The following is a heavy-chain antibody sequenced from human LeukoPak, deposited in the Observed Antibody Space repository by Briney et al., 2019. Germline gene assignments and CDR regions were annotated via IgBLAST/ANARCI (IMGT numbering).Heavy chain of an antibody. Sequence: ASVKVSCKASGYTFTGYYMHWVRQAPGQGLEWMGWINPNSGGTNYAQKFQGRVTMIRDTSIGTAYMELSRLRSDDTAVYYCATWDVLRYFDWLSYWGQGTLVTVSS. CDR1: GYTFTGYY. V-gene: IGHV1-2*02. CDR3: ATWDVLRYFDWLSY. J-gene: IGHJ4*02. D-gene: IGHD3-9*01. CDR2: INPNSGGT.